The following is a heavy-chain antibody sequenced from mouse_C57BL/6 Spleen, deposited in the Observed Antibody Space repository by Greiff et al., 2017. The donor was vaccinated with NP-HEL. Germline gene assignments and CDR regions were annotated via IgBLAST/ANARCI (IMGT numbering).Heavy chain of an antibody. CDR2: ISDGGSYT. Sequence: EVQVVESGGGLVKPGGSLKLSCAASGFTFSSYAMSWVRQTPEKRLEWVATISDGGSYTYYPDNVKGRFTISRDNAKNNLYLQMSHLKSEDTAMYYCARDNYGSSPFDYWGQGTTLTVSS. D-gene: IGHD1-1*01. J-gene: IGHJ2*01. CDR1: GFTFSSYA. V-gene: IGHV5-4*01. CDR3: ARDNYGSSPFDY.